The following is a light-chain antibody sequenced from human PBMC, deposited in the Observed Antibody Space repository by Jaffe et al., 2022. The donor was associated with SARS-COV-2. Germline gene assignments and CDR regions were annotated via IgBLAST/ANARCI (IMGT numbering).Light chain of an antibody. V-gene: IGKV3-20*01. CDR3: QQYGSSPGT. J-gene: IGKJ2*01. CDR2: DSS. CDR1: QSVNNNH. Sequence: EIVLTQSPGTLSLSPEERATLSCRASQSVNNNHLAWYQQKPGQAPRLLIYDSSSRATGIPDRFSGSGSGTDFTLTISSLEPEDFAVYYCQQYGSSPGTFGQGTKLEIK.